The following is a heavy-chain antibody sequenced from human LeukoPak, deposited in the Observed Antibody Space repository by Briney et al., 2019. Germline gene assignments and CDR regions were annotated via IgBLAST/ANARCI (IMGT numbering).Heavy chain of an antibody. CDR1: GYIFTSYY. CDR2: INPRGGST. V-gene: IGHV1-46*01. D-gene: IGHD2-15*01. J-gene: IGHJ4*02. CDR3: ARPTGYCSGDSCFAPFDQ. Sequence: GASVKVSCKASGYIFTSYYMHWVRQAPGQGLEWMGIINPRGGSTSYAQKFQGRVTMTRDTSTTTVYMELSSLRSEDTAVYYCARPTGYCSGDSCFAPFDQWGQGTLVTVSS.